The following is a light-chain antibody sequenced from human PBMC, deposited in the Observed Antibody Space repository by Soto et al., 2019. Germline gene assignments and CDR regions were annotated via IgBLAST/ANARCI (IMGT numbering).Light chain of an antibody. Sequence: QPVLTQSPSASASLGASVKLTCTLSSGHSSYAIAWHQQQPEKGPRYLMKLNSDGSHSKGDGIPDRFSGSSSGAERYLTISSLQSEDEADYYCQTWGTGSSYVVFGGGTKLTVL. CDR3: QTWGTGSSYVV. J-gene: IGLJ2*01. CDR2: LNSDGSH. V-gene: IGLV4-69*01. CDR1: SGHSSYA.